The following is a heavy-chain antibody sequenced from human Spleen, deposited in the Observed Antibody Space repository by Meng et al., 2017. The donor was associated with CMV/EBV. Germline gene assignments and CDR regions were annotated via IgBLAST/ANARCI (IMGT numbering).Heavy chain of an antibody. CDR1: GYTFTSYY. CDR2: INPNSGGT. D-gene: IGHD1-26*01. Sequence: ASVKVSCKASGYTFTSYYMHWVRQAPGQGLEWMGIINPNSGGTYYAQNFQGRVTMTRDTSTRTAYMDLSRLRSDDTALYYCAREWRRRRYDGNYYVPDGFDIWGQGTMVTVSS. J-gene: IGHJ3*02. V-gene: IGHV1-2*02. CDR3: AREWRRRRYDGNYYVPDGFDI.